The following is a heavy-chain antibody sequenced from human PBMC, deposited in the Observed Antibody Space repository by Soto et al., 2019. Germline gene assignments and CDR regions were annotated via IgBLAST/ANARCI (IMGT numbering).Heavy chain of an antibody. CDR1: GFTFSNYA. CDR3: ANRAFYGSGIPNYYGMDV. V-gene: IGHV3-23*01. D-gene: IGHD3-10*01. CDR2: ISGTGGGT. Sequence: VHLLESGGGLVQPGGSLRLSCAASGFTFSNYAMTWVRQAPGKGLEWVSVISGTGGGTNNADSAKGRFTTSRDNSKNTLYLQMNSLRAEDTAVYYCANRAFYGSGIPNYYGMDVWGQGTAVTVSS. J-gene: IGHJ6*02.